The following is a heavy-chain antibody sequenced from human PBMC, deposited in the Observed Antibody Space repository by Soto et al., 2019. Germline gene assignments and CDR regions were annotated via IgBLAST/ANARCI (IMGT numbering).Heavy chain of an antibody. CDR1: GGSVSSGSYY. Sequence: SETLSLTCTVSGGSVSSGSYYWSWIRQPPGKGLEWIGYIYYSGSTYYNPSLKSRVTISDTSKNQFSLKLTSVTAADTAVYYCARDPASWGQGTLVTVSS. CDR3: ARDPAS. V-gene: IGHV4-61*01. J-gene: IGHJ4*02. CDR2: IYYSGST.